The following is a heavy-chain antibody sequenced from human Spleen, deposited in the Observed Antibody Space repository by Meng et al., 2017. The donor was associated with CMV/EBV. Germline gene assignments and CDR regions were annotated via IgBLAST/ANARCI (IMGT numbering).Heavy chain of an antibody. Sequence: FSRYAIRWLRQAPGQGLEWMGGIIPIFGTANYAQKFQGRVTITTDESTSTAYMELSSLRSEDTAVYYCARVYCSSTSCYKPYNRFDPWGQGTLVTVSS. CDR3: ARVYCSSTSCYKPYNRFDP. D-gene: IGHD2-2*02. V-gene: IGHV1-69*05. CDR2: IIPIFGTA. CDR1: FSRYA. J-gene: IGHJ5*02.